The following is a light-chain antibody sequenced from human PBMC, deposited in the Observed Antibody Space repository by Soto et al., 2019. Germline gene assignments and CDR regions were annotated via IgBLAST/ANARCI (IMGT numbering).Light chain of an antibody. V-gene: IGLV1-47*02. CDR2: TDN. CDR1: TSNIGSNY. CDR3: SAWEDKLRGFWV. Sequence: QSVLTQPPSASGTPGQRVTISCSGATSNIGSNYVYWYQHLPGTAPKLLIYTDNERPSGVPDRFSGSKSGTSASLAISGLRSEDEADYYRSAWEDKLRGFWVFGGGTKLTVL. J-gene: IGLJ2*01.